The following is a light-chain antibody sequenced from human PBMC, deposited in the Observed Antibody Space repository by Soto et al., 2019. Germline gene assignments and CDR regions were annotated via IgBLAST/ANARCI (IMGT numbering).Light chain of an antibody. J-gene: IGKJ4*01. CDR2: DAS. CDR1: QDIRNS. V-gene: IGKV1-33*01. CDR3: QQYEYMPLT. Sequence: DIQMTQSPSSLSASVGDRVTITCQASQDIRNSLNWYQQKPGKAPNLLIFDASDLETGVPSRFSGSGSGTDFSFTISSLQPEDIATYYCQQYEYMPLTFGGGTKVEI.